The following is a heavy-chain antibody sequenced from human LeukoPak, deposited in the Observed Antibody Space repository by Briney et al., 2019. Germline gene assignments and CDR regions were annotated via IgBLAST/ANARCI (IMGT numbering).Heavy chain of an antibody. D-gene: IGHD3-10*01. CDR1: GGSISSYY. Sequence: SETLSLTCTVSGGSISSYYWCWIRQPPGKGLEWIGYIYYSGSTNYNPSLKSRVTISVDTSKNQFSLKLSSVTAADTAVYYCARHSSVRGVMGAFDIWGQGTMVTVSS. V-gene: IGHV4-59*08. J-gene: IGHJ3*02. CDR2: IYYSGST. CDR3: ARHSSVRGVMGAFDI.